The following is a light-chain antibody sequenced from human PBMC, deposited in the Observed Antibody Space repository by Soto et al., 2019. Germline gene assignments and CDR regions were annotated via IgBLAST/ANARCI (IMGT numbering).Light chain of an antibody. CDR3: PQYFSHPHT. V-gene: IGKV1-8*01. Sequence: AIRMTQSPSSFSASTGDRVTITCRASPGISSHLAWYHVQPGKAPRLLIYTASYLESGGPSRFGGGGSATDFTLTISSLPSEDFEVYYCPQYFSHPHTFGVGTKVESK. CDR2: TAS. J-gene: IGKJ4*01. CDR1: PGISSH.